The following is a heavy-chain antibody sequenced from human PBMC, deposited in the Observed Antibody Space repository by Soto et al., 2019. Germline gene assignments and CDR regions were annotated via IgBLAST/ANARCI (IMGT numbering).Heavy chain of an antibody. V-gene: IGHV4-39*01. CDR1: SDYVCSSSYT. J-gene: IGHJ6*02. CDR3: ARLYGYCIRNSCHGHYAMDV. D-gene: IGHD2-2*01. CDR2: IYSSGST. Sequence: SETLSLTCTVSSDYVCSSSYTWGWIRQPPGKGPEWIGSIYSSGSTYYNPSLNSRVTVSVDTSKNQFSLKVTSVTAADTAVYYCARLYGYCIRNSCHGHYAMDVWGQGTTVTVSS.